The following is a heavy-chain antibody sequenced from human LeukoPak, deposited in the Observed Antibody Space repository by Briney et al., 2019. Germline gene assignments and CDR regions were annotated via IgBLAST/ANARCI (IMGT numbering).Heavy chain of an antibody. CDR3: ARNQAVAANRGAFDI. Sequence: SETLSLTCTVSGGSISSYYWSWIRQPPGKGLEWIGYISYSGYTNFHPSLKSRATISVAMSKNQFSLKLDSVTEKDTAMYYCARNQAVAANRGAFDIWGQGTMVTVSS. D-gene: IGHD6-19*01. J-gene: IGHJ3*02. V-gene: IGHV4-59*08. CDR1: GGSISSYY. CDR2: ISYSGYT.